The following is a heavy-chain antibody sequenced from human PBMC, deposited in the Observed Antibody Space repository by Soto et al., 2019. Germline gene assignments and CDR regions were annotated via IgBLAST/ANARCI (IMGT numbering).Heavy chain of an antibody. CDR3: AKSPLTGTTALFDY. CDR1: GFTFSSYG. V-gene: IGHV3-30*18. J-gene: IGHJ4*02. D-gene: IGHD1-7*01. CDR2: ISYDGSNK. Sequence: PGGSLRLSCAASGFTFSSYGMHWVRQAPGKGLEWVAVISYDGSNKYYADSVKGRFTISRDNSKNTLYLQMNSLRAEDTAVYYCAKSPLTGTTALFDYWGQGTLVTVSS.